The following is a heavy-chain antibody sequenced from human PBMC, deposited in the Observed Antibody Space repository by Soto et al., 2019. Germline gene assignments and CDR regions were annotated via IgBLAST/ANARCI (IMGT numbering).Heavy chain of an antibody. D-gene: IGHD3-3*01. CDR3: ASSNPPGIGGFDI. CDR1: GGTFSSYA. V-gene: IGHV1-69*06. Sequence: SVKVSCKASGGTFSSYAISWVRQAPGQGLEWMGGIIPIFGTANYAQKFQGRVTITADKSTSTAYMELSSLRSEDMAVYYCASSNPPGIGGFDIWGQGTMVTVSS. J-gene: IGHJ3*02. CDR2: IIPIFGTA.